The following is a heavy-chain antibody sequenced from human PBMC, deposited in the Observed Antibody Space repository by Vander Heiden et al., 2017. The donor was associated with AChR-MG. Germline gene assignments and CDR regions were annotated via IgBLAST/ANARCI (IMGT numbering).Heavy chain of an antibody. J-gene: IGHJ4*02. CDR1: GGPIGSSNYY. D-gene: IGHD6-13*01. V-gene: IGHV4-39*01. CDR3: ESGIAAAGTDY. Sequence: LQLQESGSGLVMPSETLSLTCTVSGGPIGSSNYYWGGLRRAAGRGLEWIGSIYYSGSTYYNPSLKSRVTISVDTSKNQFTLELSSVTAADTAVYYCESGIAAAGTDYWGQGTLVTVSS. CDR2: IYYSGST.